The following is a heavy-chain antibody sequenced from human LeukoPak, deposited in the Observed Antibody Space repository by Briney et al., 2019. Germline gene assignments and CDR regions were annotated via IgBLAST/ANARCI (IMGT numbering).Heavy chain of an antibody. CDR2: ISSSGSTI. V-gene: IGHV3-11*04. CDR3: ARISRDYYDSSGSLGY. D-gene: IGHD3-22*01. Sequence: GALRLSCAASGFTFSDYYMSWIRQAPGKGLEWVSYISSSGSTIYYADSVKGRFTISRDNAKNSLFLQMNSLRAEDTAVYYCARISRDYYDSSGSLGYWGQGTLVTVSS. CDR1: GFTFSDYY. J-gene: IGHJ4*02.